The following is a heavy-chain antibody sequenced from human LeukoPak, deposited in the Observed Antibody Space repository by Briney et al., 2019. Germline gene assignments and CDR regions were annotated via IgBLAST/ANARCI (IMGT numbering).Heavy chain of an antibody. CDR1: GGSFSGYY. Sequence: ETLSLTCAVYGGSFSGYYWSWVRPAPGKGLVWVSVLSDTGANKFYADHVKGRFTISSDNSKNHLYLQMSSLCVEDPAVFYCAKDPVNYDYSPNWFDPCGQRTLVTASS. D-gene: IGHD4-11*01. CDR2: LSDTGANK. CDR3: AKDPVNYDYSPNWFDP. V-gene: IGHV3-23*01. J-gene: IGHJ5*02.